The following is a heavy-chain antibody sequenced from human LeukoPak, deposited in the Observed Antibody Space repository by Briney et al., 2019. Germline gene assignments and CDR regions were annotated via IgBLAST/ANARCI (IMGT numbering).Heavy chain of an antibody. CDR1: GGSFSGYY. Sequence: SETLSLTCAVYGGSFSGYYWSWIRQPPGKGLEWIGEINHSGSTNYNPSLKSRVTISVDTSKNQFSLKLSSVTAADTAVYYCAIGNGGYYDSSGNFDYWGQGTLVTVSS. CDR2: INHSGST. V-gene: IGHV4-34*01. CDR3: AIGNGGYYDSSGNFDY. J-gene: IGHJ4*02. D-gene: IGHD3-22*01.